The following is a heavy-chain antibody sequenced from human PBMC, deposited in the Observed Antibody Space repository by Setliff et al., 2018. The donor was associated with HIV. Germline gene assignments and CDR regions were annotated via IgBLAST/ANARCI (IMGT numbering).Heavy chain of an antibody. V-gene: IGHV3-11*05. D-gene: IGHD3-22*01. J-gene: IGHJ4*02. CDR2: ISSSGSFT. CDR1: GFNFSDDY. CDR3: ARDLYYYDSSGYYPLGY. Sequence: GGSLRLSCVVSGFNFSDDYMSWIRQAPGKGLEWVSYISSSGSFTNYADSVKGRFTISRDNAKNSLYLQMNSLRAEDTAVYYCARDLYYYDSSGYYPLGYWGQGTLVTVSS.